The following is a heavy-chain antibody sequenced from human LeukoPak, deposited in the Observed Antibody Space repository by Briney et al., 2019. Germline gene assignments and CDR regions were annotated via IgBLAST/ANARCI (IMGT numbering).Heavy chain of an antibody. CDR1: GGSISSGGYY. CDR3: ARDTVWGPFNWFDP. D-gene: IGHD7-27*01. CDR2: IYHSGST. V-gene: IGHV4-30-2*01. J-gene: IGHJ5*02. Sequence: SETLSLTCTVSGGSISSGGYYWSWIRQPPGKGLEWIGYIYHSGSTYYNPSLKSRVTISVDRSKDQFSLKLSSVTAADTAVYYCARDTVWGPFNWFDPWGQGTLVTVSS.